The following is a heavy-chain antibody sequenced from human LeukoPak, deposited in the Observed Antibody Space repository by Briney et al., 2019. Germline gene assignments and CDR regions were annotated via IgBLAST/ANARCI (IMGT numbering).Heavy chain of an antibody. CDR1: GLTFSSHW. J-gene: IGHJ4*02. D-gene: IGHD3-22*01. CDR2: ITNDGSST. Sequence: AGGSLRLSCAASGLTFSSHWMHWVRRAPGKGLVWVSRITNDGSSTTYADSVKGRFTISRDNAKNSLYLQMNSLRAEDTAVYYCARDFPKSIVVDPTPFDYWGQGTLVTVSS. CDR3: ARDFPKSIVVDPTPFDY. V-gene: IGHV3-74*01.